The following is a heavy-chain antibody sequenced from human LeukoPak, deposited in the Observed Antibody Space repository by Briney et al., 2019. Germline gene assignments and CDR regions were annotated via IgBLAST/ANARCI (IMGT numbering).Heavy chain of an antibody. V-gene: IGHV4-39*01. D-gene: IGHD3-10*01. CDR2: IYYSGST. Sequence: SETLSLTCTVSGGSISSSSYYWGWIRPPPGKGLEWSVSIYYSGSTYFSPSLKSRVTISVDTSKDEFSLKLSSVTAADTGVYYCARQRYYYGWGSYGPDYWGQGTLVTVSS. CDR3: ARQRYYYGWGSYGPDY. J-gene: IGHJ4*02. CDR1: GGSISSSSYY.